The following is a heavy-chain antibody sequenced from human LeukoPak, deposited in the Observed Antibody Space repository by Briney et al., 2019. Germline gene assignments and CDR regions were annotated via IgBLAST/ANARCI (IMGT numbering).Heavy chain of an antibody. CDR3: ATDIVAVGPTPNYRDY. D-gene: IGHD2-2*01. V-gene: IGHV1-69*06. Sequence: ASVKVSCKASEGTFSSYAISWVRQAPGQGLEWMGGIIPIFGTANYAQKFQGRVTITADKSTSTAYMELSSLRSEDTAVYYCATDIVAVGPTPNYRDYWGQGTLVTVSS. J-gene: IGHJ4*02. CDR1: EGTFSSYA. CDR2: IIPIFGTA.